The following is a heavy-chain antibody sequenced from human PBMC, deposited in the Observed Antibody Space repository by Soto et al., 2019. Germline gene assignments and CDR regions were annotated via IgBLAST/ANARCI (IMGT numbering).Heavy chain of an antibody. CDR2: IFYNGHA. V-gene: IGHV4-39*01. CDR3: ATITAPASRHIDFGY. J-gene: IGHJ4*02. Sequence: PSETLSRTCSVSRGSINTSNYYCGWIRQSPGQGLEWIGSIFYNGHATYNPSLRGRVTISQDLSKNQFSLKLASMTAADTAVYSCATITAPASRHIDFGYWGRGTLVAVSS. CDR1: RGSINTSNYY. D-gene: IGHD3-9*01.